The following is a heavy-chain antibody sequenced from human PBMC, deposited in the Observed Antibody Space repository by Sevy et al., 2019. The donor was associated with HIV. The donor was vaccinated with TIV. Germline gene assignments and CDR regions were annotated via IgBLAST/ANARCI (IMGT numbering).Heavy chain of an antibody. Sequence: GGSVRLSCAASGYTFNNAWMSWVRQAPGKGLEWLGRIKSKTDGGSAEYASPVKGRFTISRDDSKSTLYLQMNRLRTEGTGVYYCTGATVFGATWFDPWGQGALVTVSS. CDR1: GYTFNNAW. J-gene: IGHJ5*02. CDR3: TGATVFGATWFDP. CDR2: IKSKTDGGSA. D-gene: IGHD3-3*01. V-gene: IGHV3-15*01.